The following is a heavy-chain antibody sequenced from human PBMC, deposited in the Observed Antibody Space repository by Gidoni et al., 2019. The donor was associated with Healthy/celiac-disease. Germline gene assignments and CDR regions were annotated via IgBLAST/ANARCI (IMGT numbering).Heavy chain of an antibody. J-gene: IGHJ4*02. Sequence: QLQLQESGPGLVKPSETLSLTCTVSGGPINSSSSYWGWIRPPPGKGLEWIGSIYYSGSTYYNPSLKSRVTISVDTSKNQFSLKLSSVTAADTAVYYCARQYVEEGVDYWGQGTLVTVSS. CDR1: GGPINSSSSY. CDR2: IYYSGST. D-gene: IGHD3-10*02. CDR3: ARQYVEEGVDY. V-gene: IGHV4-39*01.